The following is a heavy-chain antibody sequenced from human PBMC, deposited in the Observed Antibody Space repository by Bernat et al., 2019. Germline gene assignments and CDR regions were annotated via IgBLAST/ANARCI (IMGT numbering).Heavy chain of an antibody. Sequence: QAQLVQSGAEVKKAGASVKVSCKASGYSFTGFYIHWVRQAPGQGLEWMGWINPDSGGTNYAQKFQGWVTLTRDTSSSTAYTELNRLRFDDTAIYFCARSFFYALDVWGQGTTVTVPS. CDR1: GYSFTGFY. J-gene: IGHJ6*02. D-gene: IGHD3-16*02. CDR3: ARSFFYALDV. V-gene: IGHV1-2*04. CDR2: INPDSGGT.